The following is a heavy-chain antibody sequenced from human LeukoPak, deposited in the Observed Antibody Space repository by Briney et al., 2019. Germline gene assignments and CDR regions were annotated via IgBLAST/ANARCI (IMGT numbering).Heavy chain of an antibody. Sequence: SETLSLTCAVYGGSFSGYYWSWIRQPPGKGLEWIGEINHSGSTNYNPSLKSRVTISVDTSKNQFSLKLSSVTAADTAVYYCAREPLTGQWLGYYYYGMDVWGQGTTVTVSS. CDR3: AREPLTGQWLGYYYYGMDV. CDR2: INHSGST. J-gene: IGHJ6*02. V-gene: IGHV4-34*01. D-gene: IGHD6-19*01. CDR1: GGSFSGYY.